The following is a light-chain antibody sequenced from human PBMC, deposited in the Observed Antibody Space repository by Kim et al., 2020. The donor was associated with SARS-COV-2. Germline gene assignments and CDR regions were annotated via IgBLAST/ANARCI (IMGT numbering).Light chain of an antibody. CDR2: GAS. V-gene: IGKV3-15*01. J-gene: IGKJ1*01. CDR1: QSVRSN. CDR3: QQYNDWPRWT. Sequence: EIVMTQSPATLSVSPGERATLSCRASQSVRSNLAWYQQKPGQALRLLIYGASTRATGVPARFSGSGSGTEFTLTISSLQSEDFAVYYCQQYNDWPRWTFGQGTKVEIK.